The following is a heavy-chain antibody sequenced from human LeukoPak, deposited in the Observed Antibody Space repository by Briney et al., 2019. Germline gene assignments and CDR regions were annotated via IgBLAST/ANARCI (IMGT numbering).Heavy chain of an antibody. Sequence: PGGSLRLSCAASGFTVSSNYMSWVRQAPGKGLEWVSVIYSGGSTYYADSVKGRFTISRDNSKNTLYLQMNSLRAEDTAVYYCARVISWGSYDYWGQGTLVTVSS. CDR1: GFTVSSNY. D-gene: IGHD3-16*01. CDR2: IYSGGST. J-gene: IGHJ4*02. CDR3: ARVISWGSYDY. V-gene: IGHV3-53*01.